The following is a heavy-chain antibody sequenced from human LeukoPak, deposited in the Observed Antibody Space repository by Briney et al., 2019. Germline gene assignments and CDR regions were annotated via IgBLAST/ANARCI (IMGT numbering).Heavy chain of an antibody. D-gene: IGHD3-9*01. CDR2: IYYSGST. Sequence: SETLSLTCTVSGGSISSYYWSWIRQPPGKGLEWLGYIYYSGSTNYNPSLKSRVTISVDTSKNQFSLKLSSVTAADTAVYYCARRLRYFDWLFQGAFDIWGQGTMVTVSS. V-gene: IGHV4-59*01. J-gene: IGHJ3*02. CDR1: GGSISSYY. CDR3: ARRLRYFDWLFQGAFDI.